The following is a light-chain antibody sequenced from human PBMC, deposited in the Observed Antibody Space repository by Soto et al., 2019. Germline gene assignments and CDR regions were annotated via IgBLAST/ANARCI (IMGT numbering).Light chain of an antibody. CDR3: MQALQTPPWT. CDR2: LGS. Sequence: DIAMTQSPLSLTVTPGEPASISCRSSQSLLHSDGRNYLDWYLQKPGQSPQLLISLGSTRSSGVPDRFSGSGSGTDFTLRISGVEAEDAGVYYCMQALQTPPWTFGQGTKVEIK. CDR1: QSLLHSDGRNY. J-gene: IGKJ1*01. V-gene: IGKV2-28*01.